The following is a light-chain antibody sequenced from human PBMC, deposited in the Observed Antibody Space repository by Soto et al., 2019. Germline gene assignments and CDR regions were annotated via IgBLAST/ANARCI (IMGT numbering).Light chain of an antibody. J-gene: IGLJ1*01. V-gene: IGLV2-14*01. CDR1: SSDVGGYNY. CDR3: SSYSGSSIPYV. Sequence: QSALTQPASVPGSPGQSITISCTGTSSDVGGYNYVSWYQQHPRKAPKLLIFEVSDRPSGVSNRFSGSKSGNTASLTISGLQAEDEADYYCSSYSGSSIPYVFGTGTKVTVL. CDR2: EVS.